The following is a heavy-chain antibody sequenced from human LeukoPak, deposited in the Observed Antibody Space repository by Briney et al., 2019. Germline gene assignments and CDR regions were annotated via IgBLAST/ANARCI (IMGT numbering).Heavy chain of an antibody. CDR3: ARGSSSGWFLGDV. Sequence: SETLSLTCTVSGGSISSYYWNWIRQPPGKGLEWIGYIYYSGSTSYNPSLKSRVTISVDTSKNQFSLKLSSVTAADTAVYHCARGSSSGWFLGDVWGKGTTVTVSS. CDR1: GGSISSYY. CDR2: IYYSGST. J-gene: IGHJ6*04. D-gene: IGHD6-19*01. V-gene: IGHV4-59*01.